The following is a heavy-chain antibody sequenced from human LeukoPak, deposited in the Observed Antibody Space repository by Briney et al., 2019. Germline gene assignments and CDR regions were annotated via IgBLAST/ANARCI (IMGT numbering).Heavy chain of an antibody. J-gene: IGHJ6*03. CDR3: ARGRQDVTMIVVVMTAVSYYLDV. CDR1: GGTFSGYY. V-gene: IGHV4-34*01. D-gene: IGHD3-22*01. Sequence: SETLSLTCAVYGGTFSGYYWTWIRQTPEEGLEWIGEMNPSGSTNYNPSLKSRVTISVDTSKNQFSLELSSVTAADTAVYYCARGRQDVTMIVVVMTAVSYYLDVWGKGTTVTVS. CDR2: MNPSGST.